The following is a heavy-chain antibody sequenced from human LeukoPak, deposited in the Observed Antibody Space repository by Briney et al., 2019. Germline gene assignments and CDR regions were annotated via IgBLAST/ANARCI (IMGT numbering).Heavy chain of an antibody. V-gene: IGHV4-34*01. CDR1: GGSFSGYY. CDR3: AREGVGATTYNWFDP. Sequence: SETLSLTCAVYGGSFSGYYWSWIRQPPGKGLEWIGEINHSGSTNYNPSLKSRVTISVDTSKNQFSLKLSSVTAADTAVYYCAREGVGATTYNWFDPWGQGTLVTVSS. J-gene: IGHJ5*02. CDR2: INHSGST. D-gene: IGHD1-26*01.